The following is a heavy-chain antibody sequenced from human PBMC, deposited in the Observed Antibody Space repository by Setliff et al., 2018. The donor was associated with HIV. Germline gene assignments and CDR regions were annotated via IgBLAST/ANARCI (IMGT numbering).Heavy chain of an antibody. CDR2: ISHSGST. CDR3: ARIPRRGRYCSGGSCYSRYGMDV. Sequence: SETLSLTCAVYGGSFSGYYWSWIRQPPGKGLEWIGEISHSGSTNYNPSLKSRVTISVDTSKNQFSLKLSSVTAADTAVYYCARIPRRGRYCSGGSCYSRYGMDVWGQGTTVTVSS. J-gene: IGHJ6*02. CDR1: GGSFSGYY. V-gene: IGHV4-34*01. D-gene: IGHD2-15*01.